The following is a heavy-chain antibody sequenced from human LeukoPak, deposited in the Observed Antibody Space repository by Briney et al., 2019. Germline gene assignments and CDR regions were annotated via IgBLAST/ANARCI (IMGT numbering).Heavy chain of an antibody. J-gene: IGHJ4*02. CDR1: GFTVSSNY. CDR2: IYSGGST. D-gene: IGHD6-13*01. V-gene: IGHV3-53*01. Sequence: PGGSLRLSCAVSGFTVSSNYMSWVRQAPGKGLEWVSVIYSGGSTYYADSVKGRFTISRDNSKNTLYLQMNSLRTEDTAVYYCARFIAAAGEDYWGQGTLVTVSS. CDR3: ARFIAAAGEDY.